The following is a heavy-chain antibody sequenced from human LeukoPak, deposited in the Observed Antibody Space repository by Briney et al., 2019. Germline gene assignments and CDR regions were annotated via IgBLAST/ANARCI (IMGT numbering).Heavy chain of an antibody. CDR2: IKYDGSEK. Sequence: GGSLRLSCAASGFTFNHYWMSWVRQAPGKGLEWMANIKYDGSEKYYVDSMKGRFTISRDNAKNSLYLQMNSLRAEDTAVYYCARGGFRYPDYWGQGTLVTVSS. J-gene: IGHJ4*02. D-gene: IGHD1-26*01. V-gene: IGHV3-7*01. CDR3: ARGGFRYPDY. CDR1: GFTFNHYW.